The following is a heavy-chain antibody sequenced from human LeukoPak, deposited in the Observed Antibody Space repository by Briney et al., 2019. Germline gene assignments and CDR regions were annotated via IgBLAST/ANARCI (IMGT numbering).Heavy chain of an antibody. D-gene: IGHD5-12*01. CDR3: ARLPFNSGYEYFDY. V-gene: IGHV4-61*02. Sequence: SQTLSLTCTVSGGSISSGNYYWNWIRQPAGKGLEWIGRIYTSGSINYNPSLKSRVTISVDKSKNQFSLKLSSVTAADTAVYSCARLPFNSGYEYFDYWGQGTLVTVSS. J-gene: IGHJ4*02. CDR1: GGSISSGNYY. CDR2: IYTSGSI.